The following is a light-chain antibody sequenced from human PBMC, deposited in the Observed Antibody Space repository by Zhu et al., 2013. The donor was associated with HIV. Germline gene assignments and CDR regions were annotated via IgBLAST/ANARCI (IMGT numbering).Light chain of an antibody. V-gene: IGKV3D-20*02. CDR1: QSVSSTY. Sequence: EIVLTQSPGTLSLSPGERGTLSCRASQSVSSTYLAWYQQKPGQAPRLLIFNISTRATGIPDRFSGSGSGTDFTLTISSLEPEDFAVYYCQQRSNWPWTFGQGTKVEIK. J-gene: IGKJ1*01. CDR2: NIS. CDR3: QQRSNWPWT.